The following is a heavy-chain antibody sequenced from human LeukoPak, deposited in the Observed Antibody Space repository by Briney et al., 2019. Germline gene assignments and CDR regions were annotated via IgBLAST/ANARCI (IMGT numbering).Heavy chain of an antibody. CDR1: GFTFSSYW. CDR2: IKQDGSEK. CDR3: ATDLLTTVTTGKNY. J-gene: IGHJ4*02. V-gene: IGHV3-7*04. D-gene: IGHD4-17*01. Sequence: GGSLRLSCAASGFTFSSYWMSWVRQAPGKGLEWVANIKQDGSEKYYVDSVKGRFTISRDNAKNSLYLQMNSLRAKDTAVYYCATDLLTTVTTGKNYWGQGTLVTVSS.